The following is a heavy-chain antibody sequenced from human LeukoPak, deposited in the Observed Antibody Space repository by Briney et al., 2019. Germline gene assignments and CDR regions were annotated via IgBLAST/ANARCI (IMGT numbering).Heavy chain of an antibody. CDR1: GFTFSSYA. D-gene: IGHD1-7*01. Sequence: TGGSLRLSCAASGFTFSSYAMSWVRQAPGKGLEWVSAISGSGGSTYYADSVKGRFTISRDNAKNTLYLQMNSLRAEDTAVYYCAREEAGTEYNYWGQGTLVTVSP. CDR3: AREEAGTEYNY. J-gene: IGHJ4*02. CDR2: ISGSGGST. V-gene: IGHV3-23*01.